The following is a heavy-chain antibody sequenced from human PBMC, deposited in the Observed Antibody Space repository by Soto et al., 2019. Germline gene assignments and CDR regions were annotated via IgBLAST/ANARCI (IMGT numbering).Heavy chain of an antibody. D-gene: IGHD3-22*01. Sequence: QVQLQQWGAGLVEPSETLSLTCAVHGGTFSAYYWSWIRQAPGKGLEWIGEINNRGSATYSPSLNSPVTITGGTAKDQFSLRLTSLTAADAAVYFCARGGWGISSPPYYYNSYYTDIWGKGTTVTVSS. CDR1: GGTFSAYY. CDR2: INNRGSA. J-gene: IGHJ6*03. V-gene: IGHV4-34*01. CDR3: ARGGWGISSPPYYYNSYYTDI.